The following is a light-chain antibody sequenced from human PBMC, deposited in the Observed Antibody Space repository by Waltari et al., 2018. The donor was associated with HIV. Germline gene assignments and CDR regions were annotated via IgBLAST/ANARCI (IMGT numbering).Light chain of an antibody. V-gene: IGKV1-39*01. CDR2: SAS. CDR1: QNIDMY. CDR3: QQAYNNPT. Sequence: IQMTQSPSSLSTSIGATVTITCRASQNIDMYLNWYQQKPGKAPQLLIYSASTLQSGAPSRFSGSGSGAEFTLTINGLQPEDSATYYCQQAYNNPTFGQGTKVEIK. J-gene: IGKJ1*01.